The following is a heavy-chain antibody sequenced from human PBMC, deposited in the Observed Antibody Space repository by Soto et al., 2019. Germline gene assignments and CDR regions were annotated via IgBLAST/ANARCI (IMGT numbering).Heavy chain of an antibody. J-gene: IGHJ4*02. Sequence: GGSLRLSCTASGFSFSDYAVSWVRQAPGKGLEWVSSIRTKIYRETTQYAASVKGRFTTSRDDSESTAYLQMNSLKTEDTAVYYCAGDIFDATGKYFDFWGRGTLVTVSS. CDR2: IRTKIYRETT. CDR1: GFSFSDYA. CDR3: AGDIFDATGKYFDF. V-gene: IGHV3-49*04. D-gene: IGHD2-15*01.